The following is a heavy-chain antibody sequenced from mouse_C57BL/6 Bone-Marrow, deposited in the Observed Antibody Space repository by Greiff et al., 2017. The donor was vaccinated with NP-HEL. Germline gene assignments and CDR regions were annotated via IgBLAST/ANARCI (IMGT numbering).Heavy chain of an antibody. V-gene: IGHV1-78*01. CDR3: ERGSCDGYYSGG. J-gene: IGHJ1*03. CDR1: GYTFTDYS. CDR2: IYPRDGST. D-gene: IGHD2-3*01. Sequence: QVQLQQSGAELAQPGASVKLSCKASGYTFTDYSIYWMKQRPEQGLAWIGYIYPRDGSTKYNENFQGKATLTADKSSSTAYMQLNSLTSEPSAVSICERGSCDGYYSGGRGTTPTVT.